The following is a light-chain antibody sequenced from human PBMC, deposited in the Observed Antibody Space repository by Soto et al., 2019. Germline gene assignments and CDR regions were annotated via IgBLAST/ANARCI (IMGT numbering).Light chain of an antibody. V-gene: IGKV1-39*01. Sequence: DIQMTQSPSSLSASVGDRVTITCRASQSISYFLNWYRQKPGQAPELLIYAASSLQSGVPSRFSGSGSGTDFILTINSLQPEDFATYYCQQSYRIPRTFGQGTRLEIK. J-gene: IGKJ5*01. CDR1: QSISYF. CDR3: QQSYRIPRT. CDR2: AAS.